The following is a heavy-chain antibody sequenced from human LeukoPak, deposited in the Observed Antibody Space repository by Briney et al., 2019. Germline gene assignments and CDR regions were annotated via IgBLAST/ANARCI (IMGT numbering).Heavy chain of an antibody. CDR2: ISSSSSYI. J-gene: IGHJ4*02. Sequence: GGSLRLSCAASGFTFSSYSMNWVRQAPGKGLEWVSSISSSSSYIYYADSVKGRFTISRDNSKNTLYLQMNSLRAEDTAVYYCAKATDYGDYGDYWGQGTLVTVSS. CDR3: AKATDYGDYGDY. CDR1: GFTFSSYS. V-gene: IGHV3-21*04. D-gene: IGHD4-17*01.